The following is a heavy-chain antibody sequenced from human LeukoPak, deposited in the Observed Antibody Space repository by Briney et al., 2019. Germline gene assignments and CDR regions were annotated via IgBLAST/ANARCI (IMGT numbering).Heavy chain of an antibody. CDR2: ISAYNGNT. D-gene: IGHD3-22*01. J-gene: IGHJ4*02. V-gene: IGHV1-18*01. CDR1: GYTFTSYG. Sequence: ASVKVSCKASGYTFTSYGISWVRQAPGQGLEWMGWISAYNGNTNYAQKLQGRVTMTTDTSTSTAYMELRSLRSDDTAVYFCARGATYYYDSSGYYFDYWGQGTLVTVSS. CDR3: ARGATYYYDSSGYYFDY.